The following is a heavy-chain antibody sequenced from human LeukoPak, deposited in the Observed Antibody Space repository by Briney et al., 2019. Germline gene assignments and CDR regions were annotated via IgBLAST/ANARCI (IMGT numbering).Heavy chain of an antibody. D-gene: IGHD6-19*01. CDR3: ARGGKQWRGGNYFDS. J-gene: IGHJ4*02. V-gene: IGHV1-3*03. CDR1: GYTFTDYA. CDR2: ITTGRGEA. Sequence: ASVKVSCKASGYTFTDYALHWVRQAPGQSLEWMGWITTGRGEARYSQEFQRRITFTRDTSASTVYMDLSDLRSEDTAVYYCARGGKQWRGGNYFDSWGQGTLVAVSS.